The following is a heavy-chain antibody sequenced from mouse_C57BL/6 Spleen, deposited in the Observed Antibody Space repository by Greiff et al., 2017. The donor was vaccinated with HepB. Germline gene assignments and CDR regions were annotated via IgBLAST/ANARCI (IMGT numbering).Heavy chain of an antibody. CDR3: ASLWVAY. CDR1: GFTFSDYG. J-gene: IGHJ3*01. Sequence: EVKLMESGGGLVKPGGSLKLSCAASGFTFSDYGMHWVRQAPEKGLEWVAYISSGSSTIYYADTVKGRFTISRDNAKNTLFLQMTSLRSEDTAMYYCASLWVAYWGQGTLVTVSA. V-gene: IGHV5-17*01. CDR2: ISSGSSTI.